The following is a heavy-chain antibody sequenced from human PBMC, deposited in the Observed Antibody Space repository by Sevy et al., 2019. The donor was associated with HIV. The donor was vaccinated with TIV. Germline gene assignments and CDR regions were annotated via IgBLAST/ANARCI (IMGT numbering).Heavy chain of an antibody. D-gene: IGHD3-22*01. V-gene: IGHV3-7*01. CDR3: ARLRDDSSGFHLDY. J-gene: IGHJ4*02. CDR1: GFTFSRYW. Sequence: GGSLRLSCAASGFTFSRYWMTWVRQAPGKGLEWVANIKQDGSEKYSVDSVKGRFTISRDNAKNSLYLQMNSLRAEDTAVYYCARLRDDSSGFHLDYRGQGTLVTVSS. CDR2: IKQDGSEK.